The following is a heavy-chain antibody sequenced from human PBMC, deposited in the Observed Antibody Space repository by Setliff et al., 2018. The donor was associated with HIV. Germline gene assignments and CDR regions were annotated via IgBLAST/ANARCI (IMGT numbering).Heavy chain of an antibody. CDR2: ISNDETTT. D-gene: IGHD3-16*01. CDR3: VRGPIHGGFDF. J-gene: IGHJ4*02. V-gene: IGHV3-74*01. Sequence: GGSLRLSCAASGFTFSAYWMHWVRQVPGKGPVWVSCISNDETTTNYADSVKGRITVSRDNAKNTVYLQMNSLRAEDTAVYYGVRGPIHGGFDFWGQGALVTVSS. CDR1: GFTFSAYW.